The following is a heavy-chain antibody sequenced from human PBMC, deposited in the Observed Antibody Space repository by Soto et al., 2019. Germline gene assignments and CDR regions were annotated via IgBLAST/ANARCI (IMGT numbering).Heavy chain of an antibody. V-gene: IGHV1-69*01. CDR1: GGTFSSYS. CDR3: ARDGGRHSGGIDY. D-gene: IGHD1-26*01. J-gene: IGHJ4*02. Sequence: QVQLVQSGAEVKKPGSSVKVSCKASGGTFSSYSINWVRQAPGQGLEWMGEIIPIFGTANYAQKFQGRVTITADASTSTAYMERSSLRSEDTAVYYCARDGGRHSGGIDYWGQGTLVNVSS. CDR2: IIPIFGTA.